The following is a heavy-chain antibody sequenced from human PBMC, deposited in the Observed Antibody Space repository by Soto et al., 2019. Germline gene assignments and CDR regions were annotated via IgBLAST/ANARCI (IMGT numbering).Heavy chain of an antibody. Sequence: QVQLVQSGAEVKKHGASVKVSCKASGYTFTSYAMHWVRQAPGQRHEWMGWINAGNGNTKYSQKFQGSVTTTRDTTASPADIEISSLRSEDTAVDYWAIEDIQDQLEIEYYFSYWGPGNLVNVSS. CDR3: AIEDIQDQLEIEYYFSY. CDR1: GYTFTSYA. J-gene: IGHJ4*02. V-gene: IGHV1-3*01. D-gene: IGHD5-12*01. CDR2: INAGNGNT.